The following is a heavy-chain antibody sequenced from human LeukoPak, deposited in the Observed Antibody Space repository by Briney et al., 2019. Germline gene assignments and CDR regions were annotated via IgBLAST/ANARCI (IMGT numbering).Heavy chain of an antibody. CDR2: IFHSGST. CDR3: ARHMTTDMLDAFDI. CDR1: GYSISSGYY. D-gene: IGHD3-10*02. J-gene: IGHJ3*02. V-gene: IGHV4-38-2*01. Sequence: PSETLSLTCDVSGYSISSGYYWDWIRQFPGKGLEWIGSIFHSGSTYDNPSLKSRVTTSVDASKNYFSLTLSSVTAADTAVYHCARHMTTDMLDAFDIWGQGTMVSISS.